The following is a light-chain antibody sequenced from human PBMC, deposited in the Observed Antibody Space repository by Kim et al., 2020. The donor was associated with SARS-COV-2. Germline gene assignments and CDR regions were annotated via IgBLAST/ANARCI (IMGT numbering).Light chain of an antibody. J-gene: IGLJ2*01. CDR1: NIGSKN. Sequence: SYELTQPLSVSVALGQTARITCGGNNIGSKNVHWYQQKPGQAPVLVIYRDSNRPSGIPERFSGSNSGNTATLTISRAQAGDEADYYCQVWDSSTAVFGGGTQPTVL. CDR2: RDS. V-gene: IGLV3-9*01. CDR3: QVWDSSTAV.